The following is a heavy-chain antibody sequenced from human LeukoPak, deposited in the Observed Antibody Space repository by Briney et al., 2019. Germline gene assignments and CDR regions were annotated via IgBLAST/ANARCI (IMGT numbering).Heavy chain of an antibody. D-gene: IGHD4-11*01. CDR2: INHSGST. Sequence: KASETLSLTCAVYGGSSSGYYWSWIRQPPGKGLEWIGEINHSGSTNYNPSLKSRVTISVDTSKNQFSLKLSSVTAADTAVYYCAKKKTDYSYPSSFDYWGQGTLVTVSS. V-gene: IGHV4-34*01. CDR3: AKKKTDYSYPSSFDY. J-gene: IGHJ4*02. CDR1: GGSSSGYY.